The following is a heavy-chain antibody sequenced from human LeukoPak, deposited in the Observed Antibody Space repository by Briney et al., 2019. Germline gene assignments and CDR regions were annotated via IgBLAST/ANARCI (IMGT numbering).Heavy chain of an antibody. J-gene: IGHJ5*02. CDR1: GGTFSSYA. Sequence: ASVKVSCKASGGTFSSYAISWVRQAPGQGLEWMGGIIPIFGTANYAQKFQGRVTITADESTSTAYMELSSLRSEDTAVYYCARLQGGSYSLPYGWFDPWGQGTLVTVSS. CDR3: ARLQGGSYSLPYGWFDP. D-gene: IGHD1-26*01. V-gene: IGHV1-69*13. CDR2: IIPIFGTA.